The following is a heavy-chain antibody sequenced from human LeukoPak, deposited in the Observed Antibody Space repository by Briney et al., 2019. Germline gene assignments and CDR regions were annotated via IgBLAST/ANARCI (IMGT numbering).Heavy chain of an antibody. J-gene: IGHJ4*02. D-gene: IGHD3-22*01. CDR1: GFTFSSYA. V-gene: IGHV3-23*01. CDR3: AKDARRYYYDSKGNLYY. CDR2: ISGSGGST. Sequence: GGSLRLSCAASGFTFSSYAMSWVRQAPGKGLEWVSAISGSGGSTYYADSVKGRFTISRDNSKNTLYLQMNSLRAEDTAVYYCAKDARRYYYDSKGNLYYWGQGTLVAVSS.